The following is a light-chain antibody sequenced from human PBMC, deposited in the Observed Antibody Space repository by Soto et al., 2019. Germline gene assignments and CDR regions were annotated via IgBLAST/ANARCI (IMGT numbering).Light chain of an antibody. CDR2: WAS. CDR3: QQYYSTTWLT. J-gene: IGKJ4*01. CDR1: QSVLYSSNNKNY. Sequence: DIVMTQSPDSLAVSLGERATINCKSSQSVLYSSNNKNYLAWYQQKPGQPPKLLIYWASTRESGVPDRFSGSGSGTDFTLPISSLQAEDVSVSYCQQYYSTTWLTFGGGTKVEIK. V-gene: IGKV4-1*01.